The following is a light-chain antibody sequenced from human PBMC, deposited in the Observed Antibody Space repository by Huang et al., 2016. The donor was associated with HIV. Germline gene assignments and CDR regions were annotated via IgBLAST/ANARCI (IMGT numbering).Light chain of an antibody. CDR3: QQYNKWPPLT. CDR1: QSVSSN. Sequence: EIVMTQSPATLSVSPGERATLSCRASQSVSSNLAWYQQKPGQAPRLLIYGASIRATSSPARFSGSGSGTEFTLTISSLQSEDFAVYYCQQYNKWPPLTFGPGTNVDIK. V-gene: IGKV3-15*01. J-gene: IGKJ3*01. CDR2: GAS.